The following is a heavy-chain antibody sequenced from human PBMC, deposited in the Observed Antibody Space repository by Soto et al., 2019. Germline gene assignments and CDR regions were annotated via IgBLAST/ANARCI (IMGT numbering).Heavy chain of an antibody. J-gene: IGHJ4*02. Sequence: SVKVSFKASGYTFPPPYLHLVRQAPRQTLEWMGWITPFNGDVNHAQKFQERVTITRDRSLNTAYMEMSSLKSEDTAMYYCATGGAGPAPFTWELPDHWGQGTLVTVSS. V-gene: IGHV1-45*02. CDR2: ITPFNGDV. D-gene: IGHD1-26*01. CDR1: GYTFPPPY. CDR3: ATGGAGPAPFTWELPDH.